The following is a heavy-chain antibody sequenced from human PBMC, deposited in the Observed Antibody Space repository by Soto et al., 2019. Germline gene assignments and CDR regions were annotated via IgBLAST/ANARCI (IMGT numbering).Heavy chain of an antibody. D-gene: IGHD6-19*01. CDR3: ARARKYSSGWYVAYYYYGMDV. J-gene: IGHJ6*02. Sequence: GGSLRLSCAASGFTFSSYGMHWVRQAPGKGLEWVAVIWYDGSNKYYADSVKGRFTISRDNSKNTLYLQMNSLRAEDTAVYYCARARKYSSGWYVAYYYYGMDVWGQGTTVTVSS. V-gene: IGHV3-33*01. CDR1: GFTFSSYG. CDR2: IWYDGSNK.